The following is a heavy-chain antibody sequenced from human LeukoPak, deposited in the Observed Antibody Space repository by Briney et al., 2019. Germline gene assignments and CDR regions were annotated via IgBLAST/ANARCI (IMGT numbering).Heavy chain of an antibody. CDR1: GYTFTGYY. D-gene: IGHD3-22*01. J-gene: IGHJ4*02. CDR3: ARELGGIVVITTFDY. CDR2: INPNSGGT. Sequence: ASVKVSCKASGYTFTGYYMHWVRQVPGQGLEWMGWINPNSGGTNYAQKFQGRVTMTRDTSISTAYMELSRLRSDDTAVYYCARELGGIVVITTFDYWGQGTLVTVSS. V-gene: IGHV1-2*02.